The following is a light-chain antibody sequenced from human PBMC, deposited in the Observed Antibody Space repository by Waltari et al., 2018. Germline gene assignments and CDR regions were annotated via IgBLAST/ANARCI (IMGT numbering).Light chain of an antibody. CDR3: QQYSNWPPGT. Sequence: EIVMTQSPATLSVSPGERATLSCRASQGVSRSLAWYQQKVGQPPRPLVYGASTRATGVPARFSGSGSETDFTLTINTLQSEDFGLYYCQQYSNWPPGTFGQGTKVEI. CDR1: QGVSRS. J-gene: IGKJ1*01. V-gene: IGKV3-15*01. CDR2: GAS.